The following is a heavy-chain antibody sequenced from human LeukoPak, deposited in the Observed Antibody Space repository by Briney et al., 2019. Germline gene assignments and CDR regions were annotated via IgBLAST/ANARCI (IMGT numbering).Heavy chain of an antibody. CDR2: IYPGDSDT. CDR1: GYSFTSYW. J-gene: IGHJ5*02. D-gene: IGHD2-2*01. Sequence: GESLKISCKGSGYSFTSYWIGWVRQVPGKGLEWMGIIYPGDSDTRYSPSFQGQVTISADKSISTAYLQWSSLKASDTAMYYCARQRVDCSSTSCYGGWFDPWGQGTLVTVSS. CDR3: ARQRVDCSSTSCYGGWFDP. V-gene: IGHV5-51*01.